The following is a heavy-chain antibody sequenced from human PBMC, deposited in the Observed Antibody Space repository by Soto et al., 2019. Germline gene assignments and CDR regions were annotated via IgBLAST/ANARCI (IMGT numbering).Heavy chain of an antibody. CDR2: TYYRSKWNN. D-gene: IGHD6-13*01. V-gene: IGHV6-1*01. CDR1: GDSVSSNSAA. Sequence: QVQLQQSGPGLVKPSQTLSLTCAISGDSVSSNSAAWNLIRQSPSRVLEWLGRTYYRSKWNNDYTGSVKSRITINPDTSKNQFSLQLNSVTPEDTAVYYCARLRVVYSKEDEDYYYGMDVWGQGTTVTVSS. J-gene: IGHJ6*02. CDR3: ARLRVVYSKEDEDYYYGMDV.